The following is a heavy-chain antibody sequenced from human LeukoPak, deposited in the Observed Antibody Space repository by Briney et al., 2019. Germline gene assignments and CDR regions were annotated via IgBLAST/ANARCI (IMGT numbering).Heavy chain of an antibody. V-gene: IGHV3-30*02. CDR3: AELGITMIGGV. D-gene: IGHD3-10*02. J-gene: IGHJ6*04. Sequence: GGSLRLSCEASGFTFSSFNMHWVRQAPGKGLGWVTFIWDDGNDKHYADSVKGRFTISRDNSKNTLYLQMNSLRVEDTAVYYCAELGITMIGGVWGKGTTVTISS. CDR2: IWDDGNDK. CDR1: GFTFSSFN.